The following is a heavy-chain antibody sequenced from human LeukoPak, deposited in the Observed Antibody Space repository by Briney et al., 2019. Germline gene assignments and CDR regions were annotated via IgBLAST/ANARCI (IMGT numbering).Heavy chain of an antibody. J-gene: IGHJ4*02. Sequence: ASVKVSCKASRGTFSSYAISWVRQAPGQGLEWMGGIIPIFGKANYAQKFQGRVTITADESTSTAYMELSSLRSEDTAVYCARELPSPNDHHYFDYWGQGTLVTVSS. CDR1: RGTFSSYA. V-gene: IGHV1-69*13. D-gene: IGHD1-1*01. CDR3: ARELPSPNDHHYFDY. CDR2: IIPIFGKA.